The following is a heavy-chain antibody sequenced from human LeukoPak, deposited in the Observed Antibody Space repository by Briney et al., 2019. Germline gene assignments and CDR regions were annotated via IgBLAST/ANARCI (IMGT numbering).Heavy chain of an antibody. J-gene: IGHJ4*02. CDR2: IGSSGAYI. CDR3: ARGGRRF. CDR1: GFTFSSYW. V-gene: IGHV3-21*06. Sequence: GGSLRLSCAASGFTFSSYWMHWVRQAPGKGLEWVSSIGSSGAYIYYADSVKGRFTISRDNAKNSLYLQMNSLRGEDTAVYYCARGGRRFWGQGTLVTVSS. D-gene: IGHD3-16*01.